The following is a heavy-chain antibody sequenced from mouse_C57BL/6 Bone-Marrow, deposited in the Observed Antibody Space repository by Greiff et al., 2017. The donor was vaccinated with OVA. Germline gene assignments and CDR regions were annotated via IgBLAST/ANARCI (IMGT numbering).Heavy chain of an antibody. D-gene: IGHD1-1*01. CDR2: IDPSDSET. CDR1: GYTFTSYW. Sequence: QVQLQQPGAELVRPGSSVKLSCKASGYTFTSYWMHWVKQRPLQGLEWIGNIDPSDSETHYNQKFKDKATLTVDKSSSTAYMQLSSLTSEDSAVYYCARGRVITTVVSPYAMDYWGQGTSVTVSS. J-gene: IGHJ4*01. V-gene: IGHV1-52*01. CDR3: ARGRVITTVVSPYAMDY.